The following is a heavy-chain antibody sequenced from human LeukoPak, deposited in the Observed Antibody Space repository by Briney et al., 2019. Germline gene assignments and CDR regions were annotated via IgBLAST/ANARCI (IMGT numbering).Heavy chain of an antibody. Sequence: SVKPSSKASGGTFSSYAISGGRQAPGQGLEWMGGIIPIFGTANYAQKFQGRVTITADESTSTAYMELSSLRSEDTAVYYCARDRDYCSGGSCYPDAFDIWGQGTMVTVSS. CDR3: ARDRDYCSGGSCYPDAFDI. CDR1: GGTFSSYA. CDR2: IIPIFGTA. V-gene: IGHV1-69*01. J-gene: IGHJ3*02. D-gene: IGHD2-15*01.